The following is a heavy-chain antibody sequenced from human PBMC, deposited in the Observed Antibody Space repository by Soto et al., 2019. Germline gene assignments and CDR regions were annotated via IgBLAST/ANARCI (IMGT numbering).Heavy chain of an antibody. CDR3: ATPGFWSGYSFYYYGMDV. CDR2: IYYSGST. V-gene: IGHV4-39*01. Sequence: PSDTLALTCTVSGGSISSSSYYWGWIRQPPGKGLEWIGSIYYSGSTYYNPSLKSRVTISVDTSKNQFSLKLSSVTAADTAVYYCATPGFWSGYSFYYYGMDVWGQGTTVTVS. J-gene: IGHJ6*02. CDR1: GGSISSSSYY. D-gene: IGHD3-3*01.